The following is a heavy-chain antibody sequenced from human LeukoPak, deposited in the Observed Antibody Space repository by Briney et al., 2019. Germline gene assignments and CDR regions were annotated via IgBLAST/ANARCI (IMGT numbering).Heavy chain of an antibody. CDR3: ARDLVAAGYFDY. CDR1: GGSISSSSYY. J-gene: IGHJ4*02. D-gene: IGHD2-15*01. Sequence: SETLSLTCTVSGGSISSSSYYWGWIRQPPGKGLEWIGSIYYSGSTYYNPSLKSRVTISVDTSKNQFSLKLSSVTAADTAVYYCARDLVAAGYFDYWGQGTLVTVSS. CDR2: IYYSGST. V-gene: IGHV4-39*07.